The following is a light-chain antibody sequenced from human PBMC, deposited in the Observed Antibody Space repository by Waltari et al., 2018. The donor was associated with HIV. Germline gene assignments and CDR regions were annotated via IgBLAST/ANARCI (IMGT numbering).Light chain of an antibody. CDR1: HSASSIY. Sequence: DIVLTQSPGTLSLSPGERATLSCRASHSASSIYLAWYLQKPGQAPRLLIYGASNRATGVPDRFSGSGSGTDFTLIISRLEPEDFAVYYCQHYGGSAIYTFGQGTKLEIK. CDR2: GAS. J-gene: IGKJ2*01. CDR3: QHYGGSAIYT. V-gene: IGKV3-20*01.